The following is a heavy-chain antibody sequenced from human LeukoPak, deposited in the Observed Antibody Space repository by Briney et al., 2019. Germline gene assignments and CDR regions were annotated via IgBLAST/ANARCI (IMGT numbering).Heavy chain of an antibody. J-gene: IGHJ4*02. CDR2: IYSGGST. CDR1: GGSISSSNYY. CDR3: ARDSVYSSSFDY. D-gene: IGHD6-6*01. V-gene: IGHV4-39*02. Sequence: SETLSLTCTVSGGSISSSNYYWGWIRQPPGKGLEWIGSIYSGGSTYYNPSLKSRVTISVDTSSNLFFLKLSSVTAADTAVYYCARDSVYSSSFDYWGQGTLVTVSS.